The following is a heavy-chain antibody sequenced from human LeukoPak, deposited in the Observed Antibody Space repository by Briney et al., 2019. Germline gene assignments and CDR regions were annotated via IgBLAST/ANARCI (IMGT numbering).Heavy chain of an antibody. J-gene: IGHJ4*02. CDR2: IGISSGNT. D-gene: IGHD1-1*01. Sequence: GALRLSCTASGFPFSDYSMNWVRQAPGKGLEWISYIGISSGNTKYADSVRGRFTISADNAKNSLYLQMNSLRVEDMAVYYCARDHNYAFDNWGQGTLVSVSS. CDR1: GFPFSDYS. V-gene: IGHV3-48*04. CDR3: ARDHNYAFDN.